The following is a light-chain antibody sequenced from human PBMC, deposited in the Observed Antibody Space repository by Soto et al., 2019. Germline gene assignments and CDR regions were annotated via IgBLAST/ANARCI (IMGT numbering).Light chain of an antibody. CDR2: DVT. CDR1: SSDVGAYKY. J-gene: IGLJ1*01. Sequence: QSVLTQPASVSGSPGQSITVSCTGSSSDVGAYKYVSWYQQHPGKAPKLIIYDVTNRPSGISSRFSGAKSGNTASLTISGLQAEDEADYYCSSYLSSRTYVFGTGTKLTVL. CDR3: SSYLSSRTYV. V-gene: IGLV2-14*03.